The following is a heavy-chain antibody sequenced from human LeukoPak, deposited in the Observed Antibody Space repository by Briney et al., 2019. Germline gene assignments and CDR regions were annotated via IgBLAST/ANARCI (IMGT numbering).Heavy chain of an antibody. CDR2: ISGSGGST. J-gene: IGHJ4*02. D-gene: IGHD6-13*01. CDR1: GFTFSSYA. Sequence: GGSLRLSCAASGFTFSSYAMSWVRQAPGKGLEWVSAISGSGGSTYYADSVKGRFTISRDNSKNTLYLQMNSLRAEDTAVYYCVKGWGSSSWLYYFDYWGQGTLVTVSS. CDR3: VKGWGSSSWLYYFDY. V-gene: IGHV3-23*01.